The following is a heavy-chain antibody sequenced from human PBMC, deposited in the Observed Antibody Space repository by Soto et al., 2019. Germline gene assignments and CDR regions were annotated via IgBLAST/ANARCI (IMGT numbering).Heavy chain of an antibody. J-gene: IGHJ6*02. D-gene: IGHD6-13*01. CDR1: GGSISSYY. V-gene: IGHV4-59*01. Sequence: PSETLSLTCTVSGGSISSYYWSWIRQPPGKGLEWIGYIYYSGSTNYNPSLKSRVTISVDTSKNQFSLKLSSVTAADTAVYYCARDQEQLYYYGMDVWGQGTTVTVSS. CDR3: ARDQEQLYYYGMDV. CDR2: IYYSGST.